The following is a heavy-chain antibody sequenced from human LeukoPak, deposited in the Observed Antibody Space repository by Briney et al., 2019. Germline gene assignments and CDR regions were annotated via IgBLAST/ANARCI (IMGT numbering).Heavy chain of an antibody. V-gene: IGHV4-59*01. D-gene: IGHD6-19*01. CDR3: AREGSSGWYNY. J-gene: IGHJ4*02. CDR1: GGSISSYY. Sequence: SETLSLTCTVSGGSISSYYWSWIRQPPGKGLEWIGYIYYSGTTNYNPSLESRVTISVDTSKNQFSLKLSSVSAADTAVYYCAREGSSGWYNYWGQGTLVTVSS. CDR2: IYYSGTT.